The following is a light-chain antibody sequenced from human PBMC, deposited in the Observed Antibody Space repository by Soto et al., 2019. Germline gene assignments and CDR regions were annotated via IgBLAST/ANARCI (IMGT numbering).Light chain of an antibody. J-gene: IGKJ1*01. Sequence: ENMVTQSPGTLSLSTGERATLSCRASQRVSNNYLAWYQQKPGQATRLLIYGASNRATGIPARFSGSGSGTEFTLSISSVQSEDFAIFYCQQYNRRPRTFGQRTKVDIK. CDR3: QQYNRRPRT. CDR1: QRVSNN. CDR2: GAS. V-gene: IGKV3D-15*01.